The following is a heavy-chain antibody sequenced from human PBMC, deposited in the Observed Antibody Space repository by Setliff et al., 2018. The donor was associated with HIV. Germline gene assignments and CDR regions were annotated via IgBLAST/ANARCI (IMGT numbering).Heavy chain of an antibody. CDR2: IIPIFGTT. J-gene: IGHJ6*03. CDR3: ARDPGEGGGGFLEWTIGYYYYMDV. D-gene: IGHD3-3*01. V-gene: IGHV1-69*06. CDR1: GYTFNAFY. Sequence: SVKVSCKTSGYTFNAFYIYWVRQAPGQGLEWMGRIIPIFGTTNYAQKFQGRVTITADKSTSTAYMELSSLRSEDTAVYYCARDPGEGGGGFLEWTIGYYYYMDVWGKGTTVT.